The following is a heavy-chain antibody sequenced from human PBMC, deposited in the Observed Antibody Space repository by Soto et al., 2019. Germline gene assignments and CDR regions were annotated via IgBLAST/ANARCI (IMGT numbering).Heavy chain of an antibody. CDR1: GFTFSSYG. CDR2: IWYDGTNK. CDR3: ARTHDIAPYYFDY. D-gene: IGHD3-9*01. J-gene: IGHJ4*02. V-gene: IGHV3-33*01. Sequence: QVQLVESGGGVVQPGRSLRLSCAASGFTFSSYGMHWVGQAPGKGLEWVAVIWYDGTNKYYADSVKGRFTISRDNSKNTLYLQMNSLRAEDTAVYYCARTHDIAPYYFDYWGQGSLVTVSS.